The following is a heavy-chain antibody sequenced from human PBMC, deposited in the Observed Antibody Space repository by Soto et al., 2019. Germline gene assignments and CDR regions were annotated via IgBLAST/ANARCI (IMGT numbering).Heavy chain of an antibody. J-gene: IGHJ3*02. CDR3: ATWHLREHAYDI. CDR1: GLTVSGKKY. Sequence: DVQLVESGGGLIQPGGSLRLSCVASGLTVSGKKYMAWVRQAPGKGPEWVSGVYDLDGTYYADSVRGRFTTSIDSSRTALYLQRRDLRPEDPALYFCATWHLREHAYDIWGQGTMVTVSS. D-gene: IGHD5-12*01. V-gene: IGHV3-53*01. CDR2: VYDLDGT.